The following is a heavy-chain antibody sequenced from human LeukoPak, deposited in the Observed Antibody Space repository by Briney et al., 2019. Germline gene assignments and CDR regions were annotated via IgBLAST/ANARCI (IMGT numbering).Heavy chain of an antibody. CDR2: IYYIGST. D-gene: IGHD5-12*01. Sequence: SETLSLTCTVSGGSIISYSWSWIRQPPGKGLEWIGYIYYIGSTKYNPSLKSRVTISVDTSKNQFSLKLSSVTAADTAVYYCARINPYSGYDYLDYWGQGTLVTVPS. V-gene: IGHV4-59*08. CDR3: ARINPYSGYDYLDY. CDR1: GGSIISYS. J-gene: IGHJ4*02.